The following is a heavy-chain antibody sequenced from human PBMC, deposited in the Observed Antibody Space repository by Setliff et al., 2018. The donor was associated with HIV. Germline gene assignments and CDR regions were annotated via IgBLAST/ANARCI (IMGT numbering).Heavy chain of an antibody. CDR3: ASGIAAASPNYYYYFGMDV. V-gene: IGHV4-39*01. Sequence: LSLTCSVSGDSIGSSNYYWGWIRQPPGKGLDWIGSIYYTGSTYYNPSLKSRVTISVDTSKNQFSLKLSSVTAADTAVYYCASGIAAASPNYYYYFGMDVWGQGTTVTVSS. D-gene: IGHD6-13*01. J-gene: IGHJ6*02. CDR2: IYYTGST. CDR1: GDSIGSSNYY.